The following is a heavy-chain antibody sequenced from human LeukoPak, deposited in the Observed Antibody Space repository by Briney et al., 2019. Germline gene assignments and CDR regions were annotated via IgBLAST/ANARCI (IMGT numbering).Heavy chain of an antibody. CDR2: ISSGGGSI. V-gene: IGHV3-48*03. D-gene: IGHD2-2*01. J-gene: IGHJ4*02. Sequence: GGSLRLSCVASGFSFNNHEMNWVRQAPGKGLEWVSYISSGGGSIYYADSVKGRFTISRDNAKCSLYLQMNSLRAEDTAVYYCARISTNTWYNFDYWGQGTLVTVSS. CDR1: GFSFNNHE. CDR3: ARISTNTWYNFDY.